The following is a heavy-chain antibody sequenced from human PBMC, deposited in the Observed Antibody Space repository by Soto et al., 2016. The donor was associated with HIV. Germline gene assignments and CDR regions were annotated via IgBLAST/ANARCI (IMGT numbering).Heavy chain of an antibody. V-gene: IGHV3-7*01. D-gene: IGHD2-2*02. CDR2: IKQDGSEK. CDR3: MVETVAAINY. CDR1: GFTFSNYW. Sequence: EVQLVESGGGLVQPGRSLRLSCAASGFTFSNYWMSWVRQAPGKGLEWVANIKQDGSEKYYVDSVKGRFTISRDNPKNSLYLQMNRLRAEDTAVYYCMVETVAAINYWGQGTLVTVSS. J-gene: IGHJ4*02.